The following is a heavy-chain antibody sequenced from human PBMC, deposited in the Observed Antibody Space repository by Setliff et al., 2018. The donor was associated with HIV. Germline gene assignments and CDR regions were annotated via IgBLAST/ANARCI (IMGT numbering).Heavy chain of an antibody. CDR3: ARSGYISGTHYNFRRNWFDP. J-gene: IGHJ5*02. CDR1: GGSFRGYY. D-gene: IGHD3-10*01. CDR2: VNQDGTT. Sequence: SLTCVIYGGSFRGYYWSWIRQAPGKGLEWVAEVNQDGTTNYNPSLRSRVAMSADKSKNQFSLRLSSATAADTAIYYCARSGYISGTHYNFRRNWFDPWSQGSLVTVS. V-gene: IGHV4-34*01.